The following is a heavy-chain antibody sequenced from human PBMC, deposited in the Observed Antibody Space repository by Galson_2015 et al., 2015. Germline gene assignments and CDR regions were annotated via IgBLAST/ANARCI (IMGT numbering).Heavy chain of an antibody. J-gene: IGHJ2*01. Sequence: SLRLSCAASGFTFSSYSMNWVRQAPGKGLEWVSYISSSSSTIYYADSVKGRFTISRDNAKNSLYLQMNSLRDEDTAVYYCARDYCSSTSCPGITIFGVVIPDWYFDLWGRGTLVTVSS. CDR3: ARDYCSSTSCPGITIFGVVIPDWYFDL. CDR1: GFTFSSYS. D-gene: IGHD3-3*01. V-gene: IGHV3-48*02. CDR2: ISSSSSTI.